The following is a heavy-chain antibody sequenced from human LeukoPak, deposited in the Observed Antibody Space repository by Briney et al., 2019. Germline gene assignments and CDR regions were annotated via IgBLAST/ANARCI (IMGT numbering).Heavy chain of an antibody. D-gene: IGHD4-17*01. V-gene: IGHV3-53*05. J-gene: IGHJ6*02. CDR1: GFSVSNNY. Sequence: GGSLRLSCAASGFSVSNNYMSWVRQAPGKGLEWVSLIYSGGDKRYAASVKGRFTISRDNSKNTLYLQMNSLRAEDTAVYYCAKDRSGATVTTLYSGMDVWGHGTTVTVSS. CDR2: IYSGGDK. CDR3: AKDRSGATVTTLYSGMDV.